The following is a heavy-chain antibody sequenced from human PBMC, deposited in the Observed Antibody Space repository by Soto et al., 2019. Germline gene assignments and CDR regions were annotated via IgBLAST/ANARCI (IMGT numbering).Heavy chain of an antibody. Sequence: GSMRLSCSASGFTFSSYAMHWVRQAPGKGLEYVSAISSNGGSTYYADSVKGRFTISRDNSKNTLYLQMSSLRAEDTAVYYCVKDAGPTYYYFWSGYYTLYIVYLGQGPLVTVS. CDR2: ISSNGGST. D-gene: IGHD3-3*01. V-gene: IGHV3-64D*08. CDR3: VKDAGPTYYYFWSGYYTLYIVY. J-gene: IGHJ4*02. CDR1: GFTFSSYA.